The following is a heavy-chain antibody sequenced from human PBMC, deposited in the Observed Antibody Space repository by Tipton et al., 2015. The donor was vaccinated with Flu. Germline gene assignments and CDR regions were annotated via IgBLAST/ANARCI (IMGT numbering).Heavy chain of an antibody. V-gene: IGHV4-34*01. CDR2: INHGGGT. CDR3: ARPASGTMSYGMDV. CDR1: GGSFSAYY. D-gene: IGHD3-10*01. J-gene: IGHJ6*02. Sequence: TLSLTCAVYGGSFSAYYWSWIRQPPGKGLEWIGDINHGGGTNYNPSLKSRVTISVDTSKNQFSLKMTSATATDTAVYYCARPASGTMSYGMDVWGQGTTVTVSS.